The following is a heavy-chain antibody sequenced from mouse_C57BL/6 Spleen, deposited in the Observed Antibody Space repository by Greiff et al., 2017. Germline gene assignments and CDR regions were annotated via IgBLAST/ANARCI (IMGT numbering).Heavy chain of an antibody. V-gene: IGHV1-80*01. CDR1: GYAFSSYW. Sequence: VQLQQSGAELVKPGASVKISCKASGYAFSSYWLNWVKQRPGKGLEWIGQIYPGDGDTNYNGKFKGKATLTADKSSSTAFMQHMSLTCEEYAVYFCARWIRVCAMYYWGQGTSVTVSS. CDR3: ARWIRVCAMYY. CDR2: IYPGDGDT. J-gene: IGHJ4*01.